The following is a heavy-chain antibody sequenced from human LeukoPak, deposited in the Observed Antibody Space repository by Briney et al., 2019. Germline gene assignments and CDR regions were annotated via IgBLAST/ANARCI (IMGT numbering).Heavy chain of an antibody. J-gene: IGHJ6*03. CDR1: GFTFSNAW. Sequence: GGSLRLSCAASGFTFSNAWMSWVRQAPGKGLEWVSGINWNGGSTGYADSVKGRFTISRDNAKNSLYLQMNSLRAEDTALYYCARVSYYDSSGYTYHYYYMDVWGKGTTVTVSS. CDR2: INWNGGST. D-gene: IGHD3-22*01. CDR3: ARVSYYDSSGYTYHYYYMDV. V-gene: IGHV3-20*04.